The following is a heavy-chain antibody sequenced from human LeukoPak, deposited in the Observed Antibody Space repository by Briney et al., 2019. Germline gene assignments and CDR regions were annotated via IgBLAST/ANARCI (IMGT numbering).Heavy chain of an antibody. CDR1: GFTFSSYG. J-gene: IGHJ4*02. V-gene: IGHV3-30-3*01. CDR3: ARENIAPDY. CDR2: ISYDGNIR. D-gene: IGHD1/OR15-1a*01. Sequence: PGGSLRLSCAASGFTFSSYGMHWVRQAPGKGLEWVTVISYDGNIRYYADSVKGRLTISRDNSKNTVFLQMDRLRDEDTAVYYCARENIAPDYWGQGTLVTVSS.